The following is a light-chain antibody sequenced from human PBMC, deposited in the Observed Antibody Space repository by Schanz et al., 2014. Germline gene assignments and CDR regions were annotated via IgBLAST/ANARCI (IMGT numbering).Light chain of an antibody. J-gene: IGKJ2*01. V-gene: IGKV3-20*01. Sequence: EVVLTQSPGTLSLSPGERATLSCRASQSVSDSWLAWYQQKPGQAPRLLIYGASSRATGIPDRFSGGESGTDFTLTISRLESEDFATYYCQQSYSTLLDTFGQGTRLEIK. CDR2: GAS. CDR3: QQSYSTLLDT. CDR1: QSVSDSW.